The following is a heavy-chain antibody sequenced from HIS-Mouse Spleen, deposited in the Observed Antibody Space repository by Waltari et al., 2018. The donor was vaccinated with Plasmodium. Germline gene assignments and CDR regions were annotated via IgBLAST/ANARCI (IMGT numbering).Heavy chain of an antibody. CDR1: GGSISSGSYY. Sequence: QLQLQESGPGLVKPSETLSLTCTVSGGSISSGSYYWGWIRQPPGKGLELIGSIYYSGSTYYNPSLKSRVTISVDTSKNQFSLKLSSVTAADTAVYYCARRGGSYYYFDYWGQGTLVTVSS. CDR3: ARRGGSYYYFDY. V-gene: IGHV4-39*01. CDR2: IYYSGST. D-gene: IGHD1-26*01. J-gene: IGHJ4*02.